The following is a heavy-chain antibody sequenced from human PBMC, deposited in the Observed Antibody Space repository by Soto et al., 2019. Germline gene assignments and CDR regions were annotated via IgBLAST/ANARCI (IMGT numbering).Heavy chain of an antibody. CDR3: AKSKYTYDYFFDF. CDR1: GLTFSSDA. D-gene: IGHD5-18*01. CDR2: ISGPGGSS. J-gene: IGHJ4*02. Sequence: PGGSLRLSCAASGLTFSSDAMSWVRQAPGKGPEWVSGISGPGGSSYYADSVKGRFTISRDNSKNTLYLQMNSLRAEDTAVYYCAKSKYTYDYFFDFWGQGALVTVCS. V-gene: IGHV3-23*01.